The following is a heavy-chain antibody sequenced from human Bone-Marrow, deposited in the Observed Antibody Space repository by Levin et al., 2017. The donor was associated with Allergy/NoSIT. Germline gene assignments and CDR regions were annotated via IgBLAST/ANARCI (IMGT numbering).Heavy chain of an antibody. CDR3: ARGWFGELLSH. Sequence: GGSLRLSCAASGFTVSSNYMSWVRQAPGKGPEWVSVIYSGGSTYYADSVKGRFTISRDNSTNTLYLQMNSLRAEDTAVYYCARGWFGELLSHWGQGTLVTVSS. J-gene: IGHJ4*02. V-gene: IGHV3-53*01. CDR1: GFTVSSNY. CDR2: IYSGGST. D-gene: IGHD3-10*01.